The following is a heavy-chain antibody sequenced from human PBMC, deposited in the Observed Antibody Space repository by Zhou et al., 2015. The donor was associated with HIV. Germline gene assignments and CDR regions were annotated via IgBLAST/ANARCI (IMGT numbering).Heavy chain of an antibody. CDR2: IIPILGIA. V-gene: IGHV1-69*02. J-gene: IGHJ4*02. Sequence: QVQLVQSGAEVKKPGSSVKVSCKASGGTFSSYTISWVRQAPGQGLEWMGRIIPILGIANYAQKFQGRVTITADKSTSTAYMELSSLRSEDTAVYYCARNFGYSYGMEIDYWGQGTLVTVSS. CDR1: GGTFSSYT. D-gene: IGHD5-18*01. CDR3: ARNFGYSYGMEIDY.